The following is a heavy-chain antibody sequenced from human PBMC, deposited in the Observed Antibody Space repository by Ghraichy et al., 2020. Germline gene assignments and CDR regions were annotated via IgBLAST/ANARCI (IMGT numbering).Heavy chain of an antibody. CDR1: GGSISDYY. CDR3: AREYYDFWSGMDV. D-gene: IGHD3-3*01. J-gene: IGHJ6*02. CDR2: IYYSGST. V-gene: IGHV4-59*01. Sequence: SETLSLTCTVSGGSISDYYWSWIRQPPGKGLEWLGYIYYSGSTNYDPSLKSRVTISVDTSKNQFSLKLSSVTAADTAVYYCAREYYDFWSGMDVWGQGTTVTVSS.